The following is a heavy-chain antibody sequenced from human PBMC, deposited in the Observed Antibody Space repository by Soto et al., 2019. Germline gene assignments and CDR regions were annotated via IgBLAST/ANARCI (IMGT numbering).Heavy chain of an antibody. D-gene: IGHD1-1*01. CDR2: LYDVDGS. CDR1: GLPISGKKY. V-gene: IGHV3-53*01. J-gene: IGHJ3*01. CDR3: ATWHEREHAYDV. Sequence: DVQLVESGGGLIQPGESLRLSCAAFGLPISGKKYVAWVRQAPGKGLEWVSGLYDVDGSFYADSVRGRFTTSSDSSKTTVYLHMNDLRPDDTAVYYCATWHEREHAYDVWGQGTTVTVSS.